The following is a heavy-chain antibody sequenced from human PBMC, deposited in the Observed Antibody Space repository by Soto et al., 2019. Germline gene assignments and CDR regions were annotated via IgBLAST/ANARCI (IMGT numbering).Heavy chain of an antibody. J-gene: IGHJ6*02. CDR3: ARHGVRYCSGTSCRYGMDV. V-gene: IGHV5-51*01. Sequence: GESLKISCKGSGYSFTSYWIGWVRQMPEKGLEWMGIIYPGNSTTRYSPSFQGQVTISADKSINTAYLQWSSLKASDTAMYYCARHGVRYCSGTSCRYGMDVWGQGTTVTIAS. CDR1: GYSFTSYW. CDR2: IYPGNSTT. D-gene: IGHD2-2*01.